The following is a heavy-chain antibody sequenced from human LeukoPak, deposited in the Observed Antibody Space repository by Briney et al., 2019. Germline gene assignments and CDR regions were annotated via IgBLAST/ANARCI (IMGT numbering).Heavy chain of an antibody. D-gene: IGHD3-3*01. CDR3: ARVYRSRITIFGVVIIPSWFDP. CDR2: IYYSGST. V-gene: IGHV4-59*01. Sequence: SETLSLTCTVSGGSISSYYWSWIRQPPGKGLEWIGYIYYSGSTNYNPSLKSRVTISVDTSKNQFSLKLSSVTAADTAVYYCARVYRSRITIFGVVIIPSWFDPGAREPWSPSPQ. J-gene: IGHJ5*02. CDR1: GGSISSYY.